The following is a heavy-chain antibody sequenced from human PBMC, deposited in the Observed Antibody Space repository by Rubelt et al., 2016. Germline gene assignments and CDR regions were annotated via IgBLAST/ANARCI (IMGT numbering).Heavy chain of an antibody. V-gene: IGHV4-38-2*02. J-gene: IGHJ4*02. D-gene: IGHD5-12*01. CDR2: IYHSGTT. CDR1: GYSIGSAYY. Sequence: QVQLQESGPGLGKPSGTLSLTCTVSGYSIGSAYYCAWIRQSPGKGLEWIGVIYHSGTTYYNPYLKSRATIQLATAKNQFAWGLSSVTAADTAVYYCARRGWTYSGYEPWDYWGQGTLVTVSS. CDR3: ARRGWTYSGYEPWDY.